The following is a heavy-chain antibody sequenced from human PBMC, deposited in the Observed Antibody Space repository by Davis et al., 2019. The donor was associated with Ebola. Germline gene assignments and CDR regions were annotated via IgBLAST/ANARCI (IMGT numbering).Heavy chain of an antibody. CDR2: ISGSGGST. D-gene: IGHD3-10*01. CDR1: VITFSSYA. Sequence: GGSLRLSCTDSVITFSSYAMTWVRQAPGKGLEWVSAISGSGGSTYYADSVKGRFTISRDNSKNTLYLQMNSLRAEDTAVYYCAKWERAVNYYGSGSYYGRFDYWGQGTLVTVSS. J-gene: IGHJ4*02. CDR3: AKWERAVNYYGSGSYYGRFDY. V-gene: IGHV3-23*01.